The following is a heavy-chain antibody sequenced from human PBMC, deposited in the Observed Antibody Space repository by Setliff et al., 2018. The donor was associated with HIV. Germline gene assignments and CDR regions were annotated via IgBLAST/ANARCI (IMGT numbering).Heavy chain of an antibody. V-gene: IGHV1-18*01. Sequence: ASVKVSCKASGYTFNNYGINWMRQAPGLGLEWMGWISGYNGNTNYAQRFQDRVTLTTDTSTGTVYMEVRRLRSDDTAVYFCAREGVAADDDEWYFFDHWGQGTLVTVSS. CDR3: AREGVAADDDEWYFFDH. CDR2: ISGYNGNT. CDR1: GYTFNNYG. D-gene: IGHD6-13*01. J-gene: IGHJ4*02.